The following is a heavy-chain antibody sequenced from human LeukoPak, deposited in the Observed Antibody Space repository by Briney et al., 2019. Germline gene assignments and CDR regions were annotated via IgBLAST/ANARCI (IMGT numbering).Heavy chain of an antibody. D-gene: IGHD1-26*01. J-gene: IGHJ5*02. CDR3: ARHEYSGSYYGLSWFDP. Sequence: SETLSLTCTVSGGPISSSGYYWGWIRQPPGKGLEWIASIYYSGSTDYNPSLKSRVTISVDTSKNQLSLNLSSLTAADTAVYYCARHEYSGSYYGLSWFDPWGQGTLVTVSS. CDR2: IYYSGST. V-gene: IGHV4-39*01. CDR1: GGPISSSGYY.